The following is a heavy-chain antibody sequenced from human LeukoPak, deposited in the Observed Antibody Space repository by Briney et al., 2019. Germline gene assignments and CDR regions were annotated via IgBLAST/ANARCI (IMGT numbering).Heavy chain of an antibody. CDR1: GYTFTSYD. V-gene: IGHV1-18*01. J-gene: IGHJ6*02. D-gene: IGHD3-10*01. Sequence: ASVKVSCKTSGYTFTSYDISWVRQAPGQGLGWMGRISVYSGNTDYAQKVQGRVTMTTDTSTTTAYMDLRNLRSDDTGAYYCARVSGSGSYFHMDVWGQGTTVTVSS. CDR2: ISVYSGNT. CDR3: ARVSGSGSYFHMDV.